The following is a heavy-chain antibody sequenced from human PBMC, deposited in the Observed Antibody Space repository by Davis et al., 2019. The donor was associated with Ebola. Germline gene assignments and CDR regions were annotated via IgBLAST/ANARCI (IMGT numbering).Heavy chain of an antibody. CDR3: ARGLLAAAGTPDYYYYGMDV. CDR2: ISAYNGNT. J-gene: IGHJ6*02. Sequence: ASVKVSCKASGYTFTSYGISWVRQAPGQGLEWMGWISAYNGNTNYAQKLQGRVTMTTDTSTSTAYMELRSLRSEDTAVYYCARGLLAAAGTPDYYYYGMDVWGQGTTVTVSS. D-gene: IGHD6-13*01. V-gene: IGHV1-18*01. CDR1: GYTFTSYG.